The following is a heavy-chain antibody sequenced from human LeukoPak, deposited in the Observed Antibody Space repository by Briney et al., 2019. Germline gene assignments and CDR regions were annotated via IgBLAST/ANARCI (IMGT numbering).Heavy chain of an antibody. V-gene: IGHV3-20*04. CDR2: LNWNGGTT. CDR3: ARDLVDYYGSGFDY. J-gene: IGHJ4*02. D-gene: IGHD3-10*01. Sequence: GGSLRLSCAAYGFPFDEYGMSWVRQAPGKGLEWVSGLNWNGGTTGYADSAKGRFTISRDNAKNSLFLHMTSLRADDTAVYFCARDLVDYYGSGFDYWGQGTLVIVSS. CDR1: GFPFDEYG.